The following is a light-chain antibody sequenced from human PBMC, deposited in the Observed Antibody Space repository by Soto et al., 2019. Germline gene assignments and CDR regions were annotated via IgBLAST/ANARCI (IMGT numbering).Light chain of an antibody. Sequence: DIKMTQSPSSLSASLGERVTLTCRASQGVSSFLAWYQQKPGKAPKLLISAASTRHSGVPSRFSGSGSGTVITLTSTSLQPEYVATYYCQNYSRLRTFGQGTLVEIK. J-gene: IGKJ5*01. CDR1: QGVSSF. CDR2: AAS. CDR3: QNYSRLRT. V-gene: IGKV1-27*01.